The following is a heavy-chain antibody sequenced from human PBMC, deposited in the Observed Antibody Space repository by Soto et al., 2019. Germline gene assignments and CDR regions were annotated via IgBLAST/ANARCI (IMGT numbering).Heavy chain of an antibody. CDR3: ARGARGLYQDTNYIHY. D-gene: IGHD3-10*01. Sequence: PGGSLRLSCAASGFTFSSYSMNWVRQAPGKGLEWVSYISSSSSTIYYADSVKGRFTISRDNAKNSLYLQMNSLRDEDTAVYYCARGARGLYQDTNYIHYSGQGTLVSVSS. CDR2: ISSSSSTI. J-gene: IGHJ4*02. V-gene: IGHV3-48*02. CDR1: GFTFSSYS.